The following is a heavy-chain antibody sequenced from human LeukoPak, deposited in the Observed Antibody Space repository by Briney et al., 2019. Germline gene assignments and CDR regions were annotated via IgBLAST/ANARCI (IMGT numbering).Heavy chain of an antibody. D-gene: IGHD3-22*01. CDR3: ARSPMIVVVMGAFDI. J-gene: IGHJ3*02. CDR2: IYTSGST. Sequence: PSETLSLTCTVSGGSISSGSYYWSWIRQPAGKGLEWIGRIYTSGSTNYNPSLKSRVTISVDTSKNQFSLKLSSVTAADTAVYYCARSPMIVVVMGAFDIWGQGTMVTVSS. V-gene: IGHV4-61*02. CDR1: GGSISSGSYY.